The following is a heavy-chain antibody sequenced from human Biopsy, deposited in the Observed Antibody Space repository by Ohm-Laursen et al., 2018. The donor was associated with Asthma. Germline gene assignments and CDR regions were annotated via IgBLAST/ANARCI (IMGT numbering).Heavy chain of an antibody. CDR3: AKATLGDIGKDY. D-gene: IGHD2-21*01. V-gene: IGHV3-9*01. Sequence: SLRLSCAALGFTFDDYGMHWVRQAPGKGLEWVSGISWNSGSIGYADSVKGRFTISRDNAKNSLYLQMNSLRVEDTALYYCAKATLGDIGKDYWGQGTLVTVSS. CDR1: GFTFDDYG. CDR2: ISWNSGSI. J-gene: IGHJ4*02.